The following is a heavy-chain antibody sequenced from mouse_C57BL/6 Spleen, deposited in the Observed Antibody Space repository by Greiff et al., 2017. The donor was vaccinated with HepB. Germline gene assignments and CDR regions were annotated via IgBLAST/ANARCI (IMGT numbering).Heavy chain of an antibody. CDR2: IDPSDSYT. J-gene: IGHJ4*01. V-gene: IGHV1-59*01. CDR1: GYTFTSYW. Sequence: QVQLQQPGAELVRPGTSVKLSCKASGYTFTSYWMHWVKQRPGQGLEWIGVIDPSDSYTNYNQKFKGKATLTVDTSSSTAYMQLSSLTSEDPAVYYCARWRSTAQASYYAMDYWGQGTSVTVSS. D-gene: IGHD3-2*02. CDR3: ARWRSTAQASYYAMDY.